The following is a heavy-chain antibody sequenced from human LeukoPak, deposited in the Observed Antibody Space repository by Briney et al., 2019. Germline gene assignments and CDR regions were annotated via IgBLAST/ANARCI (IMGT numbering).Heavy chain of an antibody. CDR1: GGTFSSYA. Sequence: SVKVSCKASGGTFSSYAISWVRQAPGQGLEWMGRIIPILGIANYAQKFQGRVTITADKSTSTAYMELSSLRSEDTAVYYCARGELEYHFDYWGQGTLVTVSS. V-gene: IGHV1-69*04. D-gene: IGHD3-10*01. J-gene: IGHJ4*02. CDR2: IIPILGIA. CDR3: ARGELEYHFDY.